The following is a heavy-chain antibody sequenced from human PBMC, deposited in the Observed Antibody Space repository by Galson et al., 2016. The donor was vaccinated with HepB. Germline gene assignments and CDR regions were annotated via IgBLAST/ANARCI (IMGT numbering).Heavy chain of an antibody. CDR3: VRGMSNSWYAYKRSYYYSMEL. CDR1: GFTFSTYS. CDR2: ISYSNAV. J-gene: IGHJ6*02. D-gene: IGHD6-13*01. Sequence: SLRLSCAASGFTFSTYSMTWVRQAPGKGLEWVSHISYSNAVSYAASVKGRFTISRDNDGDSLFLEMRGLRVEDTAVYYCVRGMSNSWYAYKRSYYYSMELWGRGTSLIVSS. V-gene: IGHV3-48*04.